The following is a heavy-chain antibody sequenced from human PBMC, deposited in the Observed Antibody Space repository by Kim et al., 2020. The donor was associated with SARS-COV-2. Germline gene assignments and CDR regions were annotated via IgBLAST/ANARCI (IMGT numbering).Heavy chain of an antibody. CDR2: ISGSGGST. V-gene: IGHV3-23*01. CDR1: GFTFSSYA. D-gene: IGHD2-21*02. CDR3: AKGLMVVTAIRPFRPPPFDY. Sequence: GGSLRLSCAASGFTFSSYAMSWVRQAPGKGLEWVSAISGSGGSTYYADSVKGRFTISRDNSKNTLYLQMNSLRAEDTAVYYCAKGLMVVTAIRPFRPPPFDYWGQGTLVTVSS. J-gene: IGHJ4*02.